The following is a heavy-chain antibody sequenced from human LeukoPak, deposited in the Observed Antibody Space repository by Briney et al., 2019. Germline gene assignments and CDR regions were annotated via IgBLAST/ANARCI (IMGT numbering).Heavy chain of an antibody. D-gene: IGHD4-11*01. CDR1: GYSFTSYW. V-gene: IGHV5-51*01. J-gene: IGHJ2*01. CDR3: ARLYSNYGFGSGYFDL. Sequence: GESLQISCKGSGYSFTSYWIGWGRQVPGKGLEGMGIIYPGDSDTRYSPSFQGQVTISADKSISTAYLQWSSLKASDTAMYYCARLYSNYGFGSGYFDLWGRGTLVTVSS. CDR2: IYPGDSDT.